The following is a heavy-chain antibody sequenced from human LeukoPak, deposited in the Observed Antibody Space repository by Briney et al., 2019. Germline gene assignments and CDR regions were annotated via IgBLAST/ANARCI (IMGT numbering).Heavy chain of an antibody. V-gene: IGHV3-66*01. CDR3: ARDYSDSSGYSPFYY. CDR2: IYRGGST. CDR1: GFTVGSNY. D-gene: IGHD3-22*01. Sequence: GGSLRLSCAASGFTVGSNYMSWVRQAPGKGLEWVSIIYRGGSTNYADSVKGRFTISRDTSKNTLYLQMNSLRAEDTAVYYCARDYSDSSGYSPFYYWGQGTLVTVSS. J-gene: IGHJ4*02.